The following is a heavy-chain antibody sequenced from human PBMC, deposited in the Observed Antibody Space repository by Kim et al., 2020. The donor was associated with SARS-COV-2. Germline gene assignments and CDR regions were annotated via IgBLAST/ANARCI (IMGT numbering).Heavy chain of an antibody. J-gene: IGHJ4*02. V-gene: IGHV3-15*01. D-gene: IGHD1-20*01. CDR3: VTGTYNWNDAGH. Sequence: DYAAPVKGRFTTSRDDSKNTLYLQMSSLKTEDTAVYYCVTGTYNWNDAGHWGQGTLVTVSS.